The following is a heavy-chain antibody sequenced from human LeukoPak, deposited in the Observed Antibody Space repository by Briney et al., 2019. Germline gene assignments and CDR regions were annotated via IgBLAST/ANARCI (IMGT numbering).Heavy chain of an antibody. CDR3: TTLLRGY. D-gene: IGHD3-10*01. J-gene: IGHJ4*02. CDR2: IKSKTDGGTT. CDR1: GFTFSDAW. V-gene: IGHV3-15*01. Sequence: PGGSLRLSCAASGFTFSDAWMYWVRQAPGKGLEWVGYIKSKTDGGTTDYAAPVKGRFTISRDDSKNTLSLQMNSLKTEDTAVYYCTTLLRGYWGQGTLVTVSS.